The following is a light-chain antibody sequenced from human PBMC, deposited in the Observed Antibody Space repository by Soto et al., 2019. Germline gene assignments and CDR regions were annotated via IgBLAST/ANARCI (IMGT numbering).Light chain of an antibody. CDR2: GAS. CDR1: QSVSRSY. CDR3: QQYGSSPWT. Sequence: EIVLTQSPGTLSLSPGERATLSCRASQSVSRSYLAWYQQKPGQAPRLLIYGASSRATGIPDRFSGSGSGTDLTLTISRLEPEDFAVYYCQQYGSSPWTFGQGTKVEIK. J-gene: IGKJ1*01. V-gene: IGKV3-20*01.